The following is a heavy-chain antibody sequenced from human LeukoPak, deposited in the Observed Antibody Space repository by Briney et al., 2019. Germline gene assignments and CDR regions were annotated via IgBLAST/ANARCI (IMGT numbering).Heavy chain of an antibody. Sequence: GGSLRLSCAASGFSFTSSAMGWVRQAPGKGLEWVSVIGDDGATTRYADSVRGRFTISRDNSKNTLSLQMNSLRAEDTAIYYCAKDYDLLTGALDYWGQGTLVTVSS. CDR1: GFSFTSSA. J-gene: IGHJ4*02. CDR2: IGDDGATT. D-gene: IGHD3-9*01. CDR3: AKDYDLLTGALDY. V-gene: IGHV3-23*01.